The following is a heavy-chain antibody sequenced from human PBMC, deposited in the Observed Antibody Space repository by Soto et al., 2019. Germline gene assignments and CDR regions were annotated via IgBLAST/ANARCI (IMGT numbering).Heavy chain of an antibody. CDR2: ISGSDDST. V-gene: IGHV3-23*01. Sequence: EVQLLESGGGLVQPGESLRLSCAASGFTFSSYGMSWVRQAPGKGLEWGSVISGSDDSTYYADSVKGRCTISRDNFKNPLYRQMNSLRAEDTAVCSWAERRSSSTVDYWGQVALVTVSS. J-gene: IGHJ4*02. CDR1: GFTFSSYG. D-gene: IGHD6-6*01. CDR3: AERRSSSTVDY.